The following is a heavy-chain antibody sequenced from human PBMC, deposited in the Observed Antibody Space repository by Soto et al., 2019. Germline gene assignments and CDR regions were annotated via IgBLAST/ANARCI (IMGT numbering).Heavy chain of an antibody. CDR3: ARDEEARPYFYGMDV. D-gene: IGHD6-6*01. Sequence: GESLKISCKGSGYTFTDYWIGWVRQLPGKGLEWMGIIYPGDSDTRYSPSFQGHVTITVDKSTSTAYLQWNTLKASDTAVYYCARDEEARPYFYGMDVWGQGTTVTSP. CDR2: IYPGDSDT. V-gene: IGHV5-51*01. J-gene: IGHJ6*02. CDR1: GYTFTDYW.